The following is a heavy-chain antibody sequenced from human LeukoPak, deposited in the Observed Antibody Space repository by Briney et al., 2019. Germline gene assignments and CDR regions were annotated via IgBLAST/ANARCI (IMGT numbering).Heavy chain of an antibody. CDR3: ASRWAVAGAFDI. D-gene: IGHD6-19*01. CDR1: GDSVPSNSAA. V-gene: IGHV6-1*01. Sequence: SQTLSLTCAISGDSVPSNSAAWNWIRQSPSRGLEWLGRTYYRSKWYNDYAVSVKSRITINPDTSKNQFSLQLNSVTPEDTAVYYCASRWAVAGAFDIWGQGTMVTVSS. J-gene: IGHJ3*02. CDR2: TYYRSKWYN.